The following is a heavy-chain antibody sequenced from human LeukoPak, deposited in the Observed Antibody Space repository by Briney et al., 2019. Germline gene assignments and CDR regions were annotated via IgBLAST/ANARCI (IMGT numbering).Heavy chain of an antibody. V-gene: IGHV4-30-4*01. Sequence: PSQTLSLTCTVSGGSISSGDYYWSWIRQPPGKGLEWIGYIYYSGSTYYNPSLKSRVTISVDTSKNQFSLKLSSATAADTAVYYCARVIAVAGQGVFDYWGQGTLVTVSS. J-gene: IGHJ4*02. CDR2: IYYSGST. CDR3: ARVIAVAGQGVFDY. CDR1: GGSISSGDYY. D-gene: IGHD6-19*01.